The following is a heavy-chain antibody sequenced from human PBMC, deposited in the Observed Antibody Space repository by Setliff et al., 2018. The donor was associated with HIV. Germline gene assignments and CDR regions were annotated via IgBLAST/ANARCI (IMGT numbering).Heavy chain of an antibody. CDR1: GYTFTSYG. V-gene: IGHV1-18*01. J-gene: IGHJ1*01. Sequence: VASVKVSCKSSGYTFTSYGISWVRQAPGQGLEWLGWVSAYNGHTNYAQSLQGRVTLTTDTSTNTAYMEMRTLRSDDTAVYYCVRGVTRDISGYYRDEYFQHWGQGTPVTVSS. CDR2: VSAYNGHT. CDR3: VRGVTRDISGYYRDEYFQH. D-gene: IGHD3-22*01.